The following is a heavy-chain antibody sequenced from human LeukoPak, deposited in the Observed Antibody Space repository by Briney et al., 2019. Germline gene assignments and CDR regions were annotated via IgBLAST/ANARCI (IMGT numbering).Heavy chain of an antibody. Sequence: PGGSLRLSCEAFGFTFSTYWMSWVRQAPGKGLEWVASIKQDGSEKHYVDSVKGRFTISRDNTKNSLFLQVNNLRAEDTAVYYCARDFGGSGSPPWYWGQGTLVTVSS. V-gene: IGHV3-7*01. CDR2: IKQDGSEK. J-gene: IGHJ4*02. CDR1: GFTFSTYW. D-gene: IGHD3-10*01. CDR3: ARDFGGSGSPPWY.